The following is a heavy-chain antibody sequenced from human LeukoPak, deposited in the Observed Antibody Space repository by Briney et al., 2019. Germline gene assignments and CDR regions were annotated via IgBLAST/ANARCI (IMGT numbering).Heavy chain of an antibody. CDR1: GFTFSNYG. J-gene: IGHJ4*02. V-gene: IGHV3-30*18. CDR3: AKDSSRYFDWLSFTDFGLDY. Sequence: GGSLRLSCAASGFTFSNYGMHWVRRAPGKGLEWVAVISYDGRNKYYAGSVKDRFTISRDNSKNTLYLQMNSLRADDAALYYCAKDSSRYFDWLSFTDFGLDYWGQGTLVTVSS. CDR2: ISYDGRNK. D-gene: IGHD3-9*01.